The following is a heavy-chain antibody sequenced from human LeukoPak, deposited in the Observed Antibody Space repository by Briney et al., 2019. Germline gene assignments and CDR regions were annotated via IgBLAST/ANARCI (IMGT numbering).Heavy chain of an antibody. V-gene: IGHV1-8*01. Sequence: GASVKVSCKASGYTFTSYDINWVRQATGQGLEWMGWMNPNSGNTGYAQKFQGRVTMTRNTSISTAYMELSSLRSEDTAVYYCAREFRWSSTYVPYYYYGMDVWGQGTTVTVSS. J-gene: IGHJ6*02. CDR1: GYTFTSYD. CDR3: AREFRWSSTYVPYYYYGMDV. CDR2: MNPNSGNT. D-gene: IGHD1-26*01.